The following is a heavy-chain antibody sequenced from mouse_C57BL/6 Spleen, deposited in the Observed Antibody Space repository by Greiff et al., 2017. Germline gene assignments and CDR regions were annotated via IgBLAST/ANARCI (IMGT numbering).Heavy chain of an antibody. Sequence: EVQLQQSGAELVRPGASVKLSCTASGFNIKAYYMHWVKQRPEQGLEWIGRIDPEDGDTAYAPKFQGKATMTADTSSNTAYLQLSSLTSEDTAVYYCTQGDGYYYYAMDYWGQGTSVTVSS. V-gene: IGHV14-1*01. J-gene: IGHJ4*01. D-gene: IGHD2-3*01. CDR1: GFNIKAYY. CDR3: TQGDGYYYYAMDY. CDR2: IDPEDGDT.